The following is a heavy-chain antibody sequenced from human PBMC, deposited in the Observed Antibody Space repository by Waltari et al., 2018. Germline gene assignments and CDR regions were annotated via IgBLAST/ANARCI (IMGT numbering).Heavy chain of an antibody. V-gene: IGHV1-69*05. CDR1: GGTFSSYA. Sequence: QVQLVQSGAEVKKPGSSVKVSCKASGGTFSSYAISWVPQAPGQGLEWMGGIIPIFGTANYAQKFQGRVTITTDESTSTAYMELSSLRSEDTAVYYCARGVRGGFLYYYYYMDVWGKGTTVTVSS. D-gene: IGHD5-12*01. CDR2: IIPIFGTA. J-gene: IGHJ6*03. CDR3: ARGVRGGFLYYYYYMDV.